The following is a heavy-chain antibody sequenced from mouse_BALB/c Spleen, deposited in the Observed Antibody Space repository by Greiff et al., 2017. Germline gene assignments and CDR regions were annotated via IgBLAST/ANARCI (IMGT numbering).Heavy chain of an antibody. Sequence: VQLQQSGAELVKPGASVKLSCTASGFNFKDTYMHWVKQRPEQGLEWIGRIDPANGNTKYDPKFQGKATITADTSSNTAYLQLSSLTSEDTAVYYCASGTTVVDPFDYWGQGTTLTVSS. J-gene: IGHJ2*01. CDR2: IDPANGNT. CDR1: GFNFKDTY. CDR3: ASGTTVVDPFDY. D-gene: IGHD1-1*01. V-gene: IGHV14-3*02.